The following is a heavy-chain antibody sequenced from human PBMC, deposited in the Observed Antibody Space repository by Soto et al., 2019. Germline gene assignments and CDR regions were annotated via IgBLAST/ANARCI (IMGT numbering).Heavy chain of an antibody. V-gene: IGHV4-31*03. CDR3: ARWVAVSLAFFDS. CDR1: GGSMSNGYYY. Sequence: QVQLQESGPGLVKPSQTLSLTCTVSGGSMSNGYYYWSWVRQNPGKGLEWIGHIYHSGRTYYNPSLKSRVGILVDTSTNQFSLNLNSVTAADTAVYYCARWVAVSLAFFDSWGQGTPVTVSS. D-gene: IGHD2-15*01. CDR2: IYHSGRT. J-gene: IGHJ4*02.